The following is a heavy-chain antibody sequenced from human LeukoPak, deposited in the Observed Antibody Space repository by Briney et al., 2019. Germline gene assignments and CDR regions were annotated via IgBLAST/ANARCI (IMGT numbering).Heavy chain of an antibody. J-gene: IGHJ5*02. D-gene: IGHD3-10*01. CDR2: ISNSGKTI. CDR3: ARDSYGSGSYVPNWFDP. CDR1: GFIFSSYE. Sequence: GGSLRLFCAASGFIFSSYEMNWVRQAPGKGLEWVSYISNSGKTIYYADSVKGRFTISRDNAKNSLYLQMNSLRAEDTAVYYCARDSYGSGSYVPNWFDPWGQGTLVTVSS. V-gene: IGHV3-48*03.